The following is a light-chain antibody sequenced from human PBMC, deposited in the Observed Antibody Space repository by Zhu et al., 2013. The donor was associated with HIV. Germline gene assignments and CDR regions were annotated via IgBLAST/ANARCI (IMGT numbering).Light chain of an antibody. J-gene: IGKJ1*01. CDR3: HQTYSNPRT. V-gene: IGKV1-39*01. Sequence: DIQMTQSPSSLSASVGDRVTITCRASQGISRNLNWYQQKPGKVPQIMIYATSSLPSGVPSRFNGSGSGTDFTLTISSLQPEDFATYYCHQTYSNPRTFGQGTKLEIK. CDR1: QGISRN. CDR2: ATS.